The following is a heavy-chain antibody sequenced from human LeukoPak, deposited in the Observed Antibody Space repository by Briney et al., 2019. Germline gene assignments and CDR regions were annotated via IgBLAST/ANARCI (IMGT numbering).Heavy chain of an antibody. CDR1: GFTVSSNY. D-gene: IGHD6-13*01. Sequence: PGESLGLSCAASGFTVSSNYMSWVRQAPGKGLEWVSVIYSGGSTSYADSVKGRFTISRDNSKNTLFLQMNSLRAEDTAVYYCARRPAGTHYYYGMDVWGQGTTVTVSS. CDR2: IYSGGST. CDR3: ARRPAGTHYYYGMDV. J-gene: IGHJ6*02. V-gene: IGHV3-53*01.